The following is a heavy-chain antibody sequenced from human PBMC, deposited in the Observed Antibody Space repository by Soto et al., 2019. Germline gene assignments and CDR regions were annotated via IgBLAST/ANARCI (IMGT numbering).Heavy chain of an antibody. Sequence: ESGGGVVQPGRSLRLSCAASGFTFSSYAMHWVRQAPGKGLEWVAVISYDGSNKYYADSVKGRFTISRDNSKNTLYLQMNSLRAEDTAVYYCARVDTAMAIDYWGQGTLVTVSS. V-gene: IGHV3-30-3*01. D-gene: IGHD5-18*01. CDR1: GFTFSSYA. CDR3: ARVDTAMAIDY. J-gene: IGHJ4*02. CDR2: ISYDGSNK.